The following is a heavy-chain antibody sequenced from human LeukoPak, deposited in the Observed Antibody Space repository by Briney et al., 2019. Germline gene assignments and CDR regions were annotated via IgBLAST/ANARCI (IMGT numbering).Heavy chain of an antibody. J-gene: IGHJ4*02. CDR3: ARETGSAVGSTDFDY. CDR2: MSYDGSNK. D-gene: IGHD4-17*01. CDR1: GFTFTNAW. V-gene: IGHV3-30-3*01. Sequence: GGSLRLSCVDSGFTFTNAWMSWVRQAPGKGLEWVAVMSYDGSNKYYADSVKGRFTISRDNSKNTLYLQMNSLRAEDTAVYYCARETGSAVGSTDFDYWGQGTLVTVSS.